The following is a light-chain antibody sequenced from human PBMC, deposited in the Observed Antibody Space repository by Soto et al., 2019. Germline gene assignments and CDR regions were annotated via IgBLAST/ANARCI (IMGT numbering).Light chain of an antibody. CDR2: GAS. CDR3: QQYANSPIT. CDR1: QSVSSSY. Sequence: EIVMTQSPATLSVSPGERATLSCRASQSVSSSYLAWYEQKLGQAPRLLIYGASNRATGIPGRFSASGSGTDFTLTITPLEPEDFAVYFCQQYANSPITFGQGTRLEI. J-gene: IGKJ5*01. V-gene: IGKV3-20*01.